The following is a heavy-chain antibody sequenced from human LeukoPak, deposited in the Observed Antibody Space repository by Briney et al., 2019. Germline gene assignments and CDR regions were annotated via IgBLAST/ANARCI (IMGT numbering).Heavy chain of an antibody. CDR2: IWYDGSNK. V-gene: IGHV3-33*01. Sequence: GGSLRLSCAASGFTFSSYGMHWVRQAPGKGLEWVAVIWYDGSNKYYTDSVKGRFAISRDNSKNTLYLQMNSLRAEDTAVYYCARDLAYYDSSGYYQIDYWGQGTLVTVSS. CDR1: GFTFSSYG. CDR3: ARDLAYYDSSGYYQIDY. D-gene: IGHD3-22*01. J-gene: IGHJ4*02.